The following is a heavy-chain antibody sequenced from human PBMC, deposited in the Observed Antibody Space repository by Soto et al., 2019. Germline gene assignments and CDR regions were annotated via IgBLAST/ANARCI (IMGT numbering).Heavy chain of an antibody. J-gene: IGHJ3*02. Sequence: GGSLRLSCSVSGFTFSTYSMAWIRQAPGKGLEWLSYISSSSSVIYYADSVKGRITVSRDNGKNALILQMHSLRADDTAVYYCARYLVIPRAFDIWGQGAAVTVSS. V-gene: IGHV3-48*04. CDR3: ARYLVIPRAFDI. CDR2: ISSSSSVI. CDR1: GFTFSTYS. D-gene: IGHD3-22*01.